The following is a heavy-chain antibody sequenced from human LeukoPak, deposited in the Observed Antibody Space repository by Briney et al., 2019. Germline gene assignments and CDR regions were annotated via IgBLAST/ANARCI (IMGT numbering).Heavy chain of an antibody. D-gene: IGHD3-10*01. CDR2: INPNSGGT. J-gene: IGHJ4*02. CDR1: GYTFTGYY. CDR3: ARDYGSGSSDLELDY. V-gene: IGHV1-2*02. Sequence: ASVKVSCKPSGYTFTGYYMHWVRQAPGQGLEWMGWINPNSGGTNYAQKFQGRVTMTRDTSISTAYMELSRLRSDDTAVYYCARDYGSGSSDLELDYWGQGTLVTVSS.